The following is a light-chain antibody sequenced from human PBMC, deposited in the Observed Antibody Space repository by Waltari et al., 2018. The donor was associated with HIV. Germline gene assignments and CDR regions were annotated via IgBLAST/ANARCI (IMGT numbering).Light chain of an antibody. CDR1: RDISTS. J-gene: IGKJ4*01. CDR3: QQAQSFPHT. V-gene: IGKV1-12*01. Sequence: DIRMAPSPPNVSAFVGSTVTITSRASRDISTSLAWYQFRPGRPPKLLIYGAFQLETGVPSRFGGAGSGTEFTLTITSLQPEDFATYFCQQAQSFPHTFGGGTRVGIK. CDR2: GAF.